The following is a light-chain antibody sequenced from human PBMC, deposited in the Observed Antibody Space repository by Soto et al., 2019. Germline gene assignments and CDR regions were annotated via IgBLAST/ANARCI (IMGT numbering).Light chain of an antibody. J-gene: IGLJ2*01. Sequence: QSALTQPPSASGSPGQSVTISCTGTSSDVGGYNYVSWYQQHPGKVPKLMIYEVSKRPSGVPDRFSGSKSGNTASLIVSGLQAEDEDDYYCSSSAANNMRLFGGGTKLTVL. V-gene: IGLV2-8*01. CDR1: SSDVGGYNY. CDR3: SSSAANNMRL. CDR2: EVS.